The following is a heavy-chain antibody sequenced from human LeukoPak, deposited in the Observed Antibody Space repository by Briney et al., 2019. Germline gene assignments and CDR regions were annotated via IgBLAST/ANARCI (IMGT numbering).Heavy chain of an antibody. CDR1: GFIFSNYW. J-gene: IGHJ4*02. CDR2: IKQDGSEK. CDR3: ARAKVSDY. Sequence: GGSLRLSCAASGFIFSNYWMSWVRQAPGKGLEWVANIKQDGSEKFYVDSVKGRFTISRDNAKNSLYLQMNSLRAEDTAMYYCARAKVSDYWGQGTLVTVSS. D-gene: IGHD1-14*01. V-gene: IGHV3-7*01.